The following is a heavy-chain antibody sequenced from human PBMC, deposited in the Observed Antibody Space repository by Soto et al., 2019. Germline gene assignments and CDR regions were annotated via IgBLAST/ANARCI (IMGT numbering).Heavy chain of an antibody. V-gene: IGHV1-18*01. CDR3: AREGVAPYYYYGIDV. J-gene: IGHJ6*02. Sequence: QVQLVQSGAEVKKPGASVKVSCKASGYTFTRSGISWVRQAPGQGLEWMGWISTYNGDTNYAQTFQDRVTMTTDTSTSTAYMELRSLRSDDTAVYYCAREGVAPYYYYGIDVWGQGTPVSVSS. D-gene: IGHD5-12*01. CDR2: ISTYNGDT. CDR1: GYTFTRSG.